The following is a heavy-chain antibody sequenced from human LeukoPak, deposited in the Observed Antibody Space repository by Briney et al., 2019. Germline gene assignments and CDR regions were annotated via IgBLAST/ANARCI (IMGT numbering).Heavy chain of an antibody. Sequence: PGRSLRLSCAASGFTFSSYAMHWVRQAPGKGLEWVAVISYDGSNKYYADSVKGRFTISRDNSKNTLYLQMNSLRAEDTAVYYCARDYTVVIIMSGSDAFDIWGQGTMVTVSS. V-gene: IGHV3-30-3*01. D-gene: IGHD3-3*01. J-gene: IGHJ3*02. CDR1: GFTFSSYA. CDR3: ARDYTVVIIMSGSDAFDI. CDR2: ISYDGSNK.